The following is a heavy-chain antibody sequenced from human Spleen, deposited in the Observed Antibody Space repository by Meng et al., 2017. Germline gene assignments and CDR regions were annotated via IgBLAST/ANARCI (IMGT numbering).Heavy chain of an antibody. Sequence: ASVKVSCKASGYTFTSYSMHWVRQAPGQRLEWMGFINADNGNRKFSQKFQGRVTITADKSTSTAYMELSSLRSEDAAVYYCARLDYGGNYGDGSPPWGQGTLVTVSS. CDR2: INADNGNR. D-gene: IGHD4-23*01. CDR1: GYTFTSYS. V-gene: IGHV1-3*01. CDR3: ARLDYGGNYGDGSPP. J-gene: IGHJ5*02.